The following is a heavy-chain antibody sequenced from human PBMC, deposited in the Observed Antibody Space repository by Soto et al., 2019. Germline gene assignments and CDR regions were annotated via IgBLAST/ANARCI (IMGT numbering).Heavy chain of an antibody. Sequence: QVQLVQSGAEVKKPGASVKVSCKASGYTFSRHGINWVRQAPGQGLEWMGWISTYSGNTNYAQKLQGRVTMTTDTSTSTAYMELRSLRSDDTAVYYCVIAITAPDYDFDYGGQGNLVTVSS. CDR2: ISTYSGNT. CDR3: VIAITAPDYDFDY. D-gene: IGHD4-17*01. J-gene: IGHJ4*02. CDR1: GYTFSRHG. V-gene: IGHV1-18*01.